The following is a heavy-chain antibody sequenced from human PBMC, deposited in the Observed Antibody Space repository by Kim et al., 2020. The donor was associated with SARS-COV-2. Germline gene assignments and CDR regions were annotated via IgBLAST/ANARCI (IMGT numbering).Heavy chain of an antibody. CDR1: GFTFSGYA. Sequence: GGSLRLSCAASGFTFSGYAMTWVRQAPGKGLEWVSAISGSGGSTFYADSVKGRFTISRDNSKNTLYLQMDSLRAEDTAVYYCTKGKPPEYILDSWGQGTLVTISS. CDR3: TKGKPPEYILDS. V-gene: IGHV3-23*01. J-gene: IGHJ5*01. D-gene: IGHD6-6*01. CDR2: ISGSGGST.